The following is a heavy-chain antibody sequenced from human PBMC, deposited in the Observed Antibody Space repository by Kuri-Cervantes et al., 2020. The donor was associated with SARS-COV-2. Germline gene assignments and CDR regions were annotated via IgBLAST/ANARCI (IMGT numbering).Heavy chain of an antibody. D-gene: IGHD2-15*01. CDR3: TTAGLVGNMYYFDY. CDR1: GFTFSNAW. CDR2: IKSKTDGGTT. J-gene: IGHJ4*02. V-gene: IGHV3-15*01. Sequence: GGSLRLSCAASGFTFSNAWMSWVRQAPGKGLEWVGRIKSKTDGGTTDYAAPVKGRFTISRDDSKNTLYLQMNSLKTEDTAAYYCTTAGLVGNMYYFDYWGQGTLVTVSS.